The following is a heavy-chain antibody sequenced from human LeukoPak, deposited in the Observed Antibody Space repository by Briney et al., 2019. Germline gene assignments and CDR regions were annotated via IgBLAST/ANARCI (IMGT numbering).Heavy chain of an antibody. CDR3: ARGGPLKYYYDSSGYPSYYYYYGMDV. J-gene: IGHJ6*02. V-gene: IGHV4-59*01. Sequence: SETLSLTCTVSGGSITSYYWSWIRQPPGKGLEWVGYIYYSGSTNYNPSLKSRVTISVDTSKNQFSLKLSSVTAADTAVYYCARGGPLKYYYDSSGYPSYYYYYGMDVWGQGTTVTVSS. CDR1: GGSITSYY. D-gene: IGHD3-22*01. CDR2: IYYSGST.